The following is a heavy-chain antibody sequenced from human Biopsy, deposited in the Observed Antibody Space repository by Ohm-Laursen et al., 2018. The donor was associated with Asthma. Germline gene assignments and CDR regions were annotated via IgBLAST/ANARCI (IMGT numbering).Heavy chain of an antibody. J-gene: IGHJ1*01. V-gene: IGHV3-53*01. D-gene: IGHD2-15*01. CDR2: IYSGGST. Sequence: GSLRLSCAASGFSVSSNYMSWVRQAPGKGLEWVSVIYSGGSTYYADSVKGRFTISRDNSKNTLDLQMNSLRAEDTAVYYCGRDYPLVDWGRGTLVTVSS. CDR1: GFSVSSNY. CDR3: GRDYPLVD.